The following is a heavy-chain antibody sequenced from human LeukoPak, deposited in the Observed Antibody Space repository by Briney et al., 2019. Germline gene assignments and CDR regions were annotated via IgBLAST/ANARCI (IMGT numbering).Heavy chain of an antibody. CDR2: IYIGDST. J-gene: IGHJ4*02. V-gene: IGHV3-53*01. CDR3: ARDLSD. Sequence: PGGSLKLSCAASGVTACDHYMSCGRQAPGKGLEWGSGIYIGDSTYYADSVKGRFTISRDNSKNTLYLQMNSLRDEDTAVYYCARDLSDWGQGTLVTVHS. D-gene: IGHD3-3*02. CDR1: GVTACDHY.